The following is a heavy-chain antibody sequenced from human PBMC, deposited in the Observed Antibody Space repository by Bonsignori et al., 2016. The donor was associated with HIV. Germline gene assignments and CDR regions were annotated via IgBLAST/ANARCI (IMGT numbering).Heavy chain of an antibody. V-gene: IGHV3-30*02. CDR2: IRYDGTNK. J-gene: IGHJ3*02. CDR3: AKDGVNTAAFDI. D-gene: IGHD3-3*01. Sequence: VRQAPGKGLEWVAFIRYDGTNKYYADSVKGRFTISRDNSKNTLYLQMNSLRTEDTAVYYCAKDGVNTAAFDIWGQGTMVTVSS.